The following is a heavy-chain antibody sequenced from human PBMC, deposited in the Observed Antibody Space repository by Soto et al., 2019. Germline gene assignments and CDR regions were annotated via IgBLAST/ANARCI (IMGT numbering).Heavy chain of an antibody. D-gene: IGHD3-10*01. CDR3: ARDEWFGQLSC. J-gene: IGHJ4*02. Sequence: QVQLVQSGAEVKKPGASVKVSCKASGYTFATYGLSGVRQAPGQGLEWMGWISAYNGNTNYAQKLQGRVTMTTDTSTSTAYMELRRLRSEDTAVYYCARDEWFGQLSCWGQGTLVTVSS. CDR1: GYTFATYG. CDR2: ISAYNGNT. V-gene: IGHV1-18*01.